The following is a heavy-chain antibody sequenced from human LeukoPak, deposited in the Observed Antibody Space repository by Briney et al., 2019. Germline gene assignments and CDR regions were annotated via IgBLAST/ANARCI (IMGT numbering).Heavy chain of an antibody. CDR3: ARVVTAMVTYYYYYMDV. V-gene: IGHV1-18*04. Sequence: GASVKVSCKASGYIFTSYYIHWVRQAPGQGLEWMGWISAYNGNTNYAQKLQGRVTMTTDTSTSTAYMELRSLRSDDTAVYYCARVVTAMVTYYYYYMDVWGKGTTVTVSS. D-gene: IGHD5-18*01. CDR1: GYIFTSYY. CDR2: ISAYNGNT. J-gene: IGHJ6*03.